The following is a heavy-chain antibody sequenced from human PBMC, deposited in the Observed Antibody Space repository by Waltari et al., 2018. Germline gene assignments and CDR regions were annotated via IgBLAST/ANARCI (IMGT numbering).Heavy chain of an antibody. J-gene: IGHJ4*02. D-gene: IGHD6-6*01. CDR3: AKEGDSSSSFDY. Sequence: EVQLVESGGGLVQPGRSLRLSCAASGFTFDDYAMHWVRQVPGKGLEWVSGISWNSGSIGYADSVKGRFTISRDNAKNSLYLQMNSLRAEDTALYYCAKEGDSSSSFDYWGQGTLVTVSS. CDR2: ISWNSGSI. CDR1: GFTFDDYA. V-gene: IGHV3-9*01.